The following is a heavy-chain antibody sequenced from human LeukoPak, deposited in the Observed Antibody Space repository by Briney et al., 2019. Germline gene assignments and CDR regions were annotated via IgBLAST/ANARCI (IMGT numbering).Heavy chain of an antibody. CDR1: GFTFSSYS. D-gene: IGHD6-19*01. CDR3: ARDWDSSGWFSAFDI. J-gene: IGHJ3*02. V-gene: IGHV3-21*04. Sequence: GGSLRLSCAASGFTFSSYSMNWVRQAPGKGLEWVSSISSSGSTIYYADSVKGRFTISRDNAKNSLYLQMNSLRAEDTAVYYCARDWDSSGWFSAFDIWGQGTMVTVSS. CDR2: ISSSGSTI.